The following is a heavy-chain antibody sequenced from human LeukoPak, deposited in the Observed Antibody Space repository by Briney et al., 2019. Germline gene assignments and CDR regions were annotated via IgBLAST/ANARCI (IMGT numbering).Heavy chain of an antibody. D-gene: IGHD3-10*01. CDR2: IYSGGST. J-gene: IGHJ1*01. Sequence: GGSLRLSCAASGFTFSSYAMSWVRQAPGKGLEWVSVIYSGGSTYYADSVKGRFTISRDNSKNTLYLQMNSLRAEDTAVYYCAKRLNYYGSGSYYTRAEYFQHWGQGTLVTVSS. V-gene: IGHV3-23*03. CDR1: GFTFSSYA. CDR3: AKRLNYYGSGSYYTRAEYFQH.